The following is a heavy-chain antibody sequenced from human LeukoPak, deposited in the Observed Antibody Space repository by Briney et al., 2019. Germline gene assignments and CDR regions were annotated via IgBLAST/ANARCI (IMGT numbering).Heavy chain of an antibody. D-gene: IGHD5-24*01. V-gene: IGHV4-4*09. CDR1: SGSISSHY. CDR3: ATRAGYGYMDV. J-gene: IGHJ6*03. Sequence: SETLSLTCTVSSGSISSHYWSWIRQPPGKGLEWIGYIYSTASTNYNPSLRSRVSMSIDASKNQFYLKLSSVTAADTAVYYCATRAGYGYMDVWGKGTTVTVSS. CDR2: IYSTAST.